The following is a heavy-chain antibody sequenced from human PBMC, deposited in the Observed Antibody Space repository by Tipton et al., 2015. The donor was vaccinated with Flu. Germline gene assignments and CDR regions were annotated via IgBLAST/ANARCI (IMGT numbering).Heavy chain of an antibody. D-gene: IGHD4-11*01. CDR1: GDSIRSEYF. CDR3: ARRDYSNYVSQPKNWFDH. Sequence: GLVKPSETLSLTCIVSGDSIRSEYFWGWIRQPPGKGLEWIGQISRGGSTYYNSSLQSRATISVDSSRNRFSLKVKSVTAADTATYYCARRDYSNYVSQPKNWFDHWGQGNFVTVSS. J-gene: IGHJ5*02. V-gene: IGHV4-38-2*02. CDR2: ISRGGST.